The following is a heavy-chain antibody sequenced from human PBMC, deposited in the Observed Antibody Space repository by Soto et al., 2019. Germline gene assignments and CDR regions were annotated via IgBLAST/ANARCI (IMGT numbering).Heavy chain of an antibody. CDR3: AKDPSGGYGENWFDP. Sequence: QVQLVESGGGVVQPGRSLRLSCAASGFTFSSYGMHWVRQAPGKGLEWVAVISYDGSNKHYADFVKGRFTISRDNSKNTLYLPMNSLRAEDSAVYYCAKDPSGGYGENWFDPWGQGTLVTVSS. CDR2: ISYDGSNK. J-gene: IGHJ5*02. V-gene: IGHV3-30*18. CDR1: GFTFSSYG. D-gene: IGHD1-26*01.